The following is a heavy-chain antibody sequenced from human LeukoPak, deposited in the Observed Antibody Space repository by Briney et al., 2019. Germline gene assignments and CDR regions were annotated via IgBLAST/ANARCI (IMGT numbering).Heavy chain of an antibody. CDR3: ARDEYSYGWRPHLYYFDY. CDR2: INHSGST. CDR1: GGSFSGYY. V-gene: IGHV4-34*01. D-gene: IGHD5-18*01. J-gene: IGHJ4*02. Sequence: SETLSLTCAVYGGSFSGYYWSWIRQPPGKGLEWIGEINHSGSTNYNPSLKSRVTISVDTSKNQFSLKLSSVTAADTAVYYCARDEYSYGWRPHLYYFDYWGQGTLVTVSS.